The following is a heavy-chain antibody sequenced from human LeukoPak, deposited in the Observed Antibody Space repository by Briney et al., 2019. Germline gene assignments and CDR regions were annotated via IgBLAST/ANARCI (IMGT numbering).Heavy chain of an antibody. CDR2: IYYTGST. Sequence: SETLSLTCTVSGGPFTSGGYYWSWIRQPPGKGLEWMGYIYYTGSTHYNPSLKSRISMSVDTSKRQFSLNLMSVTGADTAIYYCARDKVTVTGNWFDSWGQGTLVAVSS. J-gene: IGHJ5*01. V-gene: IGHV4-31*03. CDR1: GGPFTSGGYY. D-gene: IGHD4-17*01. CDR3: ARDKVTVTGNWFDS.